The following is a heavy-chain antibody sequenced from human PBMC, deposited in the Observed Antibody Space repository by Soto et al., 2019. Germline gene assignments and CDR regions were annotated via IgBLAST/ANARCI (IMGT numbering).Heavy chain of an antibody. CDR2: IYYSGST. Sequence: QVQLQESGPGLVKPSQTLSLTCTVSGGSISSGDYYWSWIRQPPGKGLEWIGYIYYSGSTYYNPSLKSRVTIAVDKSKNQFSLKLSSVTAADTAVYYCARMWEDSSGYYDYWGQGTLVTVSS. CDR1: GGSISSGDYY. CDR3: ARMWEDSSGYYDY. V-gene: IGHV4-30-4*01. D-gene: IGHD3-22*01. J-gene: IGHJ4*02.